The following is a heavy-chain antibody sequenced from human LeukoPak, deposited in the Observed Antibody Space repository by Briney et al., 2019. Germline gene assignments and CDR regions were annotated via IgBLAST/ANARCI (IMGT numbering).Heavy chain of an antibody. Sequence: GGSLRLSCAASGFTFSSYSMNWVRQAPGKGLEWVSSISSSSSYIYYADSVKGRLTISRDNAKNSLYLQMNSLRAKDTAVYYCARDLTIGDYYYYYGMDVWGKGTTVTVSS. CDR2: ISSSSSYI. CDR1: GFTFSSYS. J-gene: IGHJ6*04. D-gene: IGHD4/OR15-4a*01. CDR3: ARDLTIGDYYYYYGMDV. V-gene: IGHV3-21*01.